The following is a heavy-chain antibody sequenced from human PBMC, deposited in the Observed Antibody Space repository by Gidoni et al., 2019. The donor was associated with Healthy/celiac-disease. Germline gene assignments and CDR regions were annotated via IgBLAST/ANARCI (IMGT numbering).Heavy chain of an antibody. CDR2: IIPIFGTA. CDR1: GGTVSSYA. CDR3: ARDTQGGSYNY. V-gene: IGHV1-69*01. Sequence: QVQLGQSGAEVKKTGSSVKVSCKASGGTVSSYAISWVRQAPGQGLEWMGGIIPIFGTANYAQKFQGRVTITADESTSTAYMELSSLRSEDTAVYYCARDTQGGSYNYWGQGTLVTVSS. D-gene: IGHD1-26*01. J-gene: IGHJ4*02.